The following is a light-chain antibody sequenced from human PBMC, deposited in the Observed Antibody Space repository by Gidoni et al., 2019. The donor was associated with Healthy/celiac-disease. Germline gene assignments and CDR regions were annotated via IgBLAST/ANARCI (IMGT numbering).Light chain of an antibody. CDR3: AALDDSLNGWV. CDR1: SSNIGSNT. CDR2: RNT. V-gene: IGLV1-44*01. J-gene: IGLJ3*02. Sequence: QSVLTQPPSASGTPGQRVTISWSGSSSNIGSNTVNWYHQLPGTAPNLLISRNTQRPSGVPDRFSGSKSGTSASLAISGLQSEDEADYYCAALDDSLNGWVFGGGTKLTVL.